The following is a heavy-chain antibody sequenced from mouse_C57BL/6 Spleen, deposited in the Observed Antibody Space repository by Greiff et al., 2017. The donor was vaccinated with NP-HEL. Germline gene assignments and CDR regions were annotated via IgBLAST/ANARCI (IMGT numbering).Heavy chain of an antibody. CDR1: GYTFTSYW. Sequence: QVQLQQSGAELAKPGASVKLSCKASGYTFTSYWMHWVKQRPGQGLEWIGYINPSSGYTKYNQKFKDKATLTADKSSSTAYMQLSSLTYEDSAVYYCARGYYGTPAWFAYWGQGTLVTVSA. CDR2: INPSSGYT. D-gene: IGHD1-1*01. CDR3: ARGYYGTPAWFAY. V-gene: IGHV1-7*01. J-gene: IGHJ3*01.